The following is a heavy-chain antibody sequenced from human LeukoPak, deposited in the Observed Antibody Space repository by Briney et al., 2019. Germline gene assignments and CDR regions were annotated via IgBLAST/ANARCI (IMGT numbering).Heavy chain of an antibody. J-gene: IGHJ4*03. CDR1: GFTFSSYS. V-gene: IGHV3-21*01. Sequence: PGGSLRLSCAASGFTFSSYSMNWVRQAPGKGLEWVSSISSSSSYIYYADSVKGRFTISRDNAKNSLYLQMNSLRAEDTAVYYCARDRGSGWYSSSWTYYFDYWGQGTTVTVSS. CDR2: ISSSSSYI. CDR3: ARDRGSGWYSSSWTYYFDY. D-gene: IGHD6-13*01.